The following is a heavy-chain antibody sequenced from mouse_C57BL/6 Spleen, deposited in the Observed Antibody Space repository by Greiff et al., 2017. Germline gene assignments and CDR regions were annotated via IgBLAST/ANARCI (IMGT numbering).Heavy chain of an antibody. J-gene: IGHJ4*01. CDR2: IWTGGGT. CDR3: ARNYYGSSYYAMDY. CDR1: GFSLTSYA. V-gene: IGHV2-9-1*01. Sequence: VQLQQSGPGLVAPSQSLSITCTVSGFSLTSYAISWVRQPPGKGLEWLGVIWTGGGTNYNSALKARLSISKDNSKSQVFVKMNSLQTDDTARYYCARNYYGSSYYAMDYWGQGTSGTVSS. D-gene: IGHD1-1*01.